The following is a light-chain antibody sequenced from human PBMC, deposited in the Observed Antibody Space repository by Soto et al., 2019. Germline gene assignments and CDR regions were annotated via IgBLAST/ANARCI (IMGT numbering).Light chain of an antibody. CDR2: GNS. CDR3: QSYDSSLSGGV. V-gene: IGLV1-40*01. CDR1: SSNIGAGYD. J-gene: IGLJ3*02. Sequence: QSVLTLLPSVSGAPGQRVTISCTGSSSNIGAGYDVHWYQQLPGTAPKLLIYGNSNRPSGVPDRFSGSKSGTSASLAITGLQAEDEADYYCQSYDSSLSGGVFGVGTKLTVL.